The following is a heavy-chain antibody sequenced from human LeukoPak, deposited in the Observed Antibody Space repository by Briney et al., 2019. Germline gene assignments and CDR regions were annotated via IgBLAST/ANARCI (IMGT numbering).Heavy chain of an antibody. CDR1: AFTFSRYW. D-gene: IGHD6-6*01. CDR3: ARIGYSSSSFDY. CDR2: IKEDGSTK. J-gene: IGHJ4*02. Sequence: GGSLRLSCAASAFTFSRYWMSWVRQAPGKGLEWVANIKEDGSTKYYVDSVKGRFTISRDNAKNSLYLQTNSLRAEDTAVYYCARIGYSSSSFDYWGQGTLVTVSS. V-gene: IGHV3-7*03.